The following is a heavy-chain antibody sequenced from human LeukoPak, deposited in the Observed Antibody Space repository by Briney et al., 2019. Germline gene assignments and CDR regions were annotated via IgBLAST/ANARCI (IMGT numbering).Heavy chain of an antibody. Sequence: ASVKVSCKASGYTFTSYGISWVRQAPGQGLEWMGWISAYNGNTNYAQKLQGRVTMTTDTSTSTAYMELRSLRSDDTAVYYCARGTVAGAWGYYYYMDVWGKGTTVTVSS. CDR2: ISAYNGNT. CDR1: GYTFTSYG. J-gene: IGHJ6*03. V-gene: IGHV1-18*01. D-gene: IGHD6-19*01. CDR3: ARGTVAGAWGYYYYMDV.